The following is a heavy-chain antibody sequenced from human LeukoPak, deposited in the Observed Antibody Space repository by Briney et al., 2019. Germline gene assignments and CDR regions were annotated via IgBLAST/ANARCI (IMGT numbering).Heavy chain of an antibody. D-gene: IGHD3-22*01. CDR2: INHSGST. J-gene: IGHJ3*02. CDR1: GGSFSGYY. CDR3: ARVLSHYYDSSGGNDAFDI. V-gene: IGHV4-34*01. Sequence: SETLSLTCAVYGGSFSGYYWSWIRQPPGKGLEWIGEINHSGSTNYNPSLKSRVTISVDTSKNQFSLKLSSVTAADTAVYYCARVLSHYYDSSGGNDAFDIWGQGTMVTVSS.